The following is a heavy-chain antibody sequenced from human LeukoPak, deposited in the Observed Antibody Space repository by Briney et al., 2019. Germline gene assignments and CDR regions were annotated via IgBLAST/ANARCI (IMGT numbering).Heavy chain of an antibody. D-gene: IGHD3-22*01. CDR1: DGSFSGYY. V-gene: IGHV4-34*01. J-gene: IGHJ4*02. CDR3: ARGRKGGTYYYDSSGTQYYFDY. Sequence: SETLSLTCAVYDGSFSGYYWSWIRQPPGKGLEWIGEINHSGSTNYNPSLKSRVTISVDTSKNQFSLKLSSVTAADTAVYYCARGRKGGTYYYDSSGTQYYFDYWGQGTLVTVSS. CDR2: INHSGST.